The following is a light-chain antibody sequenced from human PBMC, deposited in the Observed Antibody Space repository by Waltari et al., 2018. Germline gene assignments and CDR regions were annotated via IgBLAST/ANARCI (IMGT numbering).Light chain of an antibody. V-gene: IGKV3-20*01. J-gene: IGKJ1*01. Sequence: EIVLTQSPGTLSLSPGERATLSCMASQSVSRALAWDQQKPGHAPRLLIYDAFSRATGIPDRFSGSGSGTDFSLTISRLEPEDFAVYYCQKYESLPATFGQGTKVEIK. CDR2: DAF. CDR1: QSVSRA. CDR3: QKYESLPAT.